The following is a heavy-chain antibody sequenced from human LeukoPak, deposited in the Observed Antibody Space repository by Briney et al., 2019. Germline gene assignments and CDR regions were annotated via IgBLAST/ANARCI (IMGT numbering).Heavy chain of an antibody. CDR2: IRQDGNEK. Sequence: ETLSLTCTVSGGSISSRSYYWGWVRQAPGKGLEWVANIRQDGNEKYYVDSVKGRFTISRDNAKNSLYLQMNSLRAEDTAVYFCASHHNWRFDYWGQGTLVTVSS. V-gene: IGHV3-7*03. CDR3: ASHHNWRFDY. J-gene: IGHJ4*02. CDR1: GGSISSRSYY. D-gene: IGHD1-1*01.